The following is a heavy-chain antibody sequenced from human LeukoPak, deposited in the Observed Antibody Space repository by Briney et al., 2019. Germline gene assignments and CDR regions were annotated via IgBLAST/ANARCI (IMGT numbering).Heavy chain of an antibody. J-gene: IGHJ4*02. Sequence: GGSLRLSCVASGLTFSNYAMSWVRQAPGKGLEWVSAINGSAGSTYYADSMKGRVTISRDNSKNTLFLQMNSLRAEDTAVYYCAKDDGDYCDYWGQGTLVTVSS. D-gene: IGHD4-17*01. CDR2: INGSAGST. V-gene: IGHV3-23*01. CDR3: AKDDGDYCDY. CDR1: GLTFSNYA.